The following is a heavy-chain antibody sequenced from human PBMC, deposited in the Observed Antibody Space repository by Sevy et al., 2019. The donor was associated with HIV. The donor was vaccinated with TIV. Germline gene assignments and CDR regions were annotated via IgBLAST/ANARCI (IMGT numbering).Heavy chain of an antibody. J-gene: IGHJ6*02. CDR2: IWYDGSNK. Sequence: GGSLRLSCAASGFTFSSYGMHWVRQAPGKGLEWVAVIWYDGSNKYYADSVKGRFTISRDNSKNTLYLQMNSLRAEDTAVYYCARDAKKGSSWWSTYYYYYGMDVWGQGTTVTVSS. V-gene: IGHV3-33*01. CDR3: ARDAKKGSSWWSTYYYYYGMDV. CDR1: GFTFSSYG. D-gene: IGHD6-13*01.